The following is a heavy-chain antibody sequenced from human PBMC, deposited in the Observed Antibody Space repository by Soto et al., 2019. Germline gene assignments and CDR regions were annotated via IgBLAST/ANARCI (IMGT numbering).Heavy chain of an antibody. CDR3: ARDLHDYGFSADY. D-gene: IGHD4-17*01. J-gene: IGHJ4*02. CDR1: GGTFSSYA. V-gene: IGHV1-69*13. CDR2: IIPIFGTA. Sequence: GASVKVSCKASGGTFSSYAISWVRQAPGQGLEWMGGIIPIFGTANYAQKFQGRVTITADESTSTAYMELSSLRSEDTAVYYCARDLHDYGFSADYWGQGTLVTVSS.